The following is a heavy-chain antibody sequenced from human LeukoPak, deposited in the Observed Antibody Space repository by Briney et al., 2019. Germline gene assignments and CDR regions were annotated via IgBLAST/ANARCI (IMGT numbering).Heavy chain of an antibody. J-gene: IGHJ4*02. Sequence: GGSLRLSCAASGFTFSSYAMSWVRQAPGKGLEWVSAISGSGGSTYYADSVKGRFTISRDDSKNTLYLQMNSLRAEDTAVYYCAKTVDFWSGYYLYYFDYWGQGTLVTVSS. CDR2: ISGSGGST. V-gene: IGHV3-23*01. D-gene: IGHD3-3*01. CDR3: AKTVDFWSGYYLYYFDY. CDR1: GFTFSSYA.